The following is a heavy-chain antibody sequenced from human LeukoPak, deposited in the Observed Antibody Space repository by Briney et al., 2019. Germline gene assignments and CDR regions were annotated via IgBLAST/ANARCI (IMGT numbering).Heavy chain of an antibody. CDR2: IWYDGSNK. CDR1: GYTFSSYG. V-gene: IGHV3-33*06. J-gene: IGHJ4*02. CDR3: AKDPSRYSSSWLDY. Sequence: GRSLRLSCAASGYTFSSYGMDWVHQAPGKGLEWVAVIWYDGSNKYYADSVKGRFTISRDNSKNTLYLQMNSLRAEDTAVYYCAKDPSRYSSSWLDYWGQGTLVTVSS. D-gene: IGHD6-13*01.